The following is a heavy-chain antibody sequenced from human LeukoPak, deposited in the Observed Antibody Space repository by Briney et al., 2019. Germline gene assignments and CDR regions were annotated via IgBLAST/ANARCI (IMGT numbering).Heavy chain of an antibody. CDR3: ARDSGRYGYYMDV. CDR2: IGGSSDDI. D-gene: IGHD1-26*01. Sequence: PGGSLRLSCAASGFTFISYAIHWVRQAPGKGLEWVADIGGSSDDIHYADSVTGRFTISRDNAKNSVYLQMNSLRVEDTAVYYCARDSGRYGYYMDVWGKGTTATVSS. J-gene: IGHJ6*04. CDR1: GFTFISYA. V-gene: IGHV3-48*01.